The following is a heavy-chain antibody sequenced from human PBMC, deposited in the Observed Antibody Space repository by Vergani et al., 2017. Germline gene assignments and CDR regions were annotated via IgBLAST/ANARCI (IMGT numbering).Heavy chain of an antibody. J-gene: IGHJ6*03. D-gene: IGHD3-22*01. CDR1: GGSVSSGSYY. Sequence: QLQLQESGPGLVKPSETLSLTCTVSGGSVSSGSYYWSWIRQPAGKGLEWIGYIYYSGSTNYNPSLKSRVTISVDTSKNQFSLKLSSVTAADTAVYYCARDRAMGGYYYDSSGNYYMDVWGKGTTVTVSS. V-gene: IGHV4-61*10. CDR2: IYYSGST. CDR3: ARDRAMGGYYYDSSGNYYMDV.